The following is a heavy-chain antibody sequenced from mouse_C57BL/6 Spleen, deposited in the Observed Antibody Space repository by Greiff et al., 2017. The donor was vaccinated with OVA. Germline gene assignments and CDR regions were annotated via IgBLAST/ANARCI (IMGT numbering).Heavy chain of an antibody. V-gene: IGHV1-5*01. Sequence: VHVKQSGTVLARPGASVKMSCKTSGYTFTSYWMHWVKQRPGQGLEWIGAIYPGNSDTSYNQKFKGKAKLTAVTSASTAYMELSSLTNEDSAVYYCTNYYGSSPFDYWGQGTTLTVSS. J-gene: IGHJ2*01. CDR1: GYTFTSYW. CDR2: IYPGNSDT. D-gene: IGHD1-1*01. CDR3: TNYYGSSPFDY.